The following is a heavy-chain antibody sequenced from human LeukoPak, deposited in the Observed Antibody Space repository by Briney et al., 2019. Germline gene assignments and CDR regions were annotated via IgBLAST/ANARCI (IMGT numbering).Heavy chain of an antibody. CDR1: GGSTSSSSYY. J-gene: IGHJ4*02. V-gene: IGHV4-39*07. CDR2: IYYSGST. CDR3: ARSLGVVIMGEHYFDY. D-gene: IGHD3-3*01. Sequence: PSETLSLTCTVSGGSTSSSSYYWGWIRQSPGKGLEWIGIIYYSGSTYYNPSLKSRVTISVDTSKNQFSLKLSSVTAADTAVYYCARSLGVVIMGEHYFDYWGQGTLVTVSS.